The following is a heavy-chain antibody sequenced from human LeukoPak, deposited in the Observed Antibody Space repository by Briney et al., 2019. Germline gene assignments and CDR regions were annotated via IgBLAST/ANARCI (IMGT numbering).Heavy chain of an antibody. Sequence: ASVKVSCKASGYTFTSYGISWVRQAPGQGLEWMGWISAYNGNTNYAQKLQGRVTMTTDTSTSTAYMELRSLRSDDTAVYYCARDAGVGGIAVAGTKWWFDPWGQGTLVTVSS. CDR2: ISAYNGNT. V-gene: IGHV1-18*01. D-gene: IGHD6-19*01. CDR3: ARDAGVGGIAVAGTKWWFDP. J-gene: IGHJ5*02. CDR1: GYTFTSYG.